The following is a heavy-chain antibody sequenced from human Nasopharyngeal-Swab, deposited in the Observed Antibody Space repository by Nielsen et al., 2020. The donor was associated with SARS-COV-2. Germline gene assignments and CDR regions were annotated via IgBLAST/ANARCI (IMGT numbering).Heavy chain of an antibody. J-gene: IGHJ2*01. CDR2: TYHSGST. CDR3: ARVSTGLGICGVVISYWYSDL. Sequence: SETLSLTCTVSGGSISSGGYSWSWIRQPPGKGLEWMGYTYHSGSTYYNPSLKSRVTISVDRSKNQFSLKLSSVTAADTAVYYCARVSTGLGICGVVISYWYSDLWGRGTLVTVSS. D-gene: IGHD3-3*01. CDR1: GGSISSGGYS. V-gene: IGHV4-30-2*01.